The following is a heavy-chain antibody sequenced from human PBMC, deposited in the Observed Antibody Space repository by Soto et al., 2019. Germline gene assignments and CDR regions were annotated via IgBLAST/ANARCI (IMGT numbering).Heavy chain of an antibody. Sequence: AGGSLRLSCAASGITFSDYYMSWIRQAPGKGLEWGSYISSSSSYTNYADSVKGRFTISRDNAKNSLYLQMNSLRAEDTAVYYCAREKGYYDSSGLYTHWFDPWGQGTLVTVS. CDR3: AREKGYYDSSGLYTHWFDP. CDR2: ISSSSSYT. CDR1: GITFSDYY. J-gene: IGHJ5*02. D-gene: IGHD3-22*01. V-gene: IGHV3-11*06.